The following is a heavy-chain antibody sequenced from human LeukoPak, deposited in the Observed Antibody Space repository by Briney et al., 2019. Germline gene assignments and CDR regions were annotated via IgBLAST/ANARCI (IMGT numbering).Heavy chain of an antibody. V-gene: IGHV4-39*07. D-gene: IGHD2-15*01. CDR3: ARSVEGYCSGGSCYSYYYYMDV. CDR2: IYHSGST. J-gene: IGHJ6*03. CDR1: GGSIRTSSYY. Sequence: KPSETLSLTCTVSGGSIRTSSYYWVWIRQPPGAGLEWIGSIYHSGSTYYNPSLKSRVTISVDTSKNQFSLKLSSVTAADTAVYYCARSVEGYCSGGSCYSYYYYMDVWGKGTTVTVSS.